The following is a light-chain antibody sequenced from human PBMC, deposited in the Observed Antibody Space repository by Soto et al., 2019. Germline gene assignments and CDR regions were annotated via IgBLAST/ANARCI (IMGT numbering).Light chain of an antibody. J-gene: IGLJ1*01. CDR1: SSDVGSYNL. CDR2: EVS. V-gene: IGLV2-23*02. Sequence: QSVLAQPASVSGSPGQSITISCTGTSSDVGSYNLDSWYQQHPGKAPKLMIYEVSKRPSGVSNRFSGSKSGNTASLTISGLQAEDEADYYCCSYAGSSTFLYVFGTGTKVTVL. CDR3: CSYAGSSTFLYV.